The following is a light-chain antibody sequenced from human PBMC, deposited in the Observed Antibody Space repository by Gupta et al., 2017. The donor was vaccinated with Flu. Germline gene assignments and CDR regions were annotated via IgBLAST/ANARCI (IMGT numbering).Light chain of an antibody. J-gene: IGKJ4*01. CDR3: QLYINGPPSLI. CDR2: GAS. V-gene: IGKV3-15*01. CDR1: QSFSGN. Sequence: EIVMTQSPATLSVSPGEGATLSCRASQSFSGNLAWYQHKPGQAPRLLIYGASARATGIPARFSGSGSGTEFTLTISSLQSEDFAIYYCQLYINGPPSLIFGGGTKVEIK.